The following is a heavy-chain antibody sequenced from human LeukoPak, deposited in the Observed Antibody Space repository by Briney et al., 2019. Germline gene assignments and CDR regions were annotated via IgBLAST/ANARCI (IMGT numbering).Heavy chain of an antibody. D-gene: IGHD4-23*01. CDR1: GGSISSYY. V-gene: IGHV4-59*08. Sequence: SETLSLTCTVSGGSISSYYWSWIRQPPGKGLEWIGYIYYSGSTNYNPSLKSRVTISVDTSKNQFSLKLSSVTAADTAVYYCASLQSTTVVTYDPAYYFDYWGQGTLVTVSS. J-gene: IGHJ4*02. CDR3: ASLQSTTVVTYDPAYYFDY. CDR2: IYYSGST.